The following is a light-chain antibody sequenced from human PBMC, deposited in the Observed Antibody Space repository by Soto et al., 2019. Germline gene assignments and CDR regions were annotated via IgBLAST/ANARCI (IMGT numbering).Light chain of an antibody. CDR2: AAS. Sequence: DIQLTQSPSFLSASLGDSVTIXXRASQGISSYLAWYQQKPGKAPKVXIYAASTLQSGVPSRFSGGGAGTEFTLTISSLQPDDFATYYCQHYNSYSEAFGQGTKVDIK. CDR3: QHYNSYSEA. V-gene: IGKV1-9*01. J-gene: IGKJ1*01. CDR1: QGISSY.